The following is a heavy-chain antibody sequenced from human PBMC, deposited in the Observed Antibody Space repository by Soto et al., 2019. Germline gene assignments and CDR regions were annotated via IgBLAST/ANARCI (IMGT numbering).Heavy chain of an antibody. CDR1: GFTFGDYA. Sequence: EVQLVESGGGLVQPGMSLRLSCGASGFTFGDYAMHWVRHAPGKGPEWVSGISYNSARIGYADSVRGRFTISRDNAKSSLYLQMNSLRIEDTALYYCAKGGYSSDWHIGQWGQGTQVTVSS. CDR2: ISYNSARI. V-gene: IGHV3-9*01. J-gene: IGHJ4*02. D-gene: IGHD6-19*01. CDR3: AKGGYSSDWHIGQ.